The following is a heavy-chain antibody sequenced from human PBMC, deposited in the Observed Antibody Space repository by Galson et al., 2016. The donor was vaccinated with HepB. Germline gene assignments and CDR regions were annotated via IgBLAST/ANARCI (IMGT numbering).Heavy chain of an antibody. J-gene: IGHJ4*02. CDR1: GYTFSSHS. V-gene: IGHV1-3*01. D-gene: IGHD2-21*01. Sequence: SVKVSCKASGYTFSSHSIQWVRQAPGQGLQWMARIHGGNGNTKYSQSFQGRVTLSRDTSATTAYMELSSLTSEDTAVYYCARSQLYSPFDYWGQGTLVTASS. CDR3: ARSQLYSPFDY. CDR2: IHGGNGNT.